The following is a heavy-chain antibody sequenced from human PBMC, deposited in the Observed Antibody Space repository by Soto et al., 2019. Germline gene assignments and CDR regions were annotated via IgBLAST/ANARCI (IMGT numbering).Heavy chain of an antibody. CDR3: AKWLELRDWFDP. CDR2: ISGSGGSP. V-gene: IGHV3-23*01. CDR1: GFPRSIHS. Sequence: SLIHSSAASGFPRSIHSMSLVRQGPGKGLEWVAAISGSGGSPYYADSVRGRFTISRDNSKNTLYLQMNSLRAEDTAVYYCAKWLELRDWFDPWGQGNRVTIS. J-gene: IGHJ5*02. D-gene: IGHD1-7*01.